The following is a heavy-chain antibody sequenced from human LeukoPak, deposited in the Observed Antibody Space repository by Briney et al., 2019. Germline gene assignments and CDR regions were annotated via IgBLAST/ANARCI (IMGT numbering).Heavy chain of an antibody. CDR1: GYTFTGYA. Sequence: ASVKVSCKASGYTFTGYAIHWVWQAPGQGLEWMGWINPEKRDTGYAHKFQGRVTMTSDTSISTAYMELSSLRSDDTAVYYCAKKVRGPSRPLDFWGQGTLVTVSS. D-gene: IGHD5-12*01. V-gene: IGHV1-2*02. J-gene: IGHJ4*02. CDR2: INPEKRDT. CDR3: AKKVRGPSRPLDF.